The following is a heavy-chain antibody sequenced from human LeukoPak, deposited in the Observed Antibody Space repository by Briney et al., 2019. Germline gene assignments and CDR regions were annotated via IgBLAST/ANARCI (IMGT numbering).Heavy chain of an antibody. CDR2: ISYDGSNK. CDR1: GFTISSYG. V-gene: IGHV3-30*03. J-gene: IGHJ4*02. Sequence: GGSLRLSCAASGFTISSYGMHWVRQAPGKGLEWVAVISYDGSNKYYADSVKGRFTISRDNSKNTLYLQMNSLRAEDTAVYYCASAGPHFDYWGQGTLVTVSS. CDR3: ASAGPHFDY.